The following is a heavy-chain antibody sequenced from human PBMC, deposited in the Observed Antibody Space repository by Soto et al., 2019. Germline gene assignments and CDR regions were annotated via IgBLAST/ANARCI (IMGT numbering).Heavy chain of an antibody. D-gene: IGHD5-12*01. V-gene: IGHV4-34*01. CDR1: YY. Sequence: YYWNWIRQPPGKGLEWLGEINHSGSTNYNPSLESRVTISLDTSKTQFSLKLTSVTAADTAVYYCARGEGRLVGTWFDPWGQGTLVTVSS. J-gene: IGHJ5*02. CDR2: INHSGST. CDR3: ARGEGRLVGTWFDP.